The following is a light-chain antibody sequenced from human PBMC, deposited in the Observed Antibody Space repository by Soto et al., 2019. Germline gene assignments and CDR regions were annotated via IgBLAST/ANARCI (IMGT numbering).Light chain of an antibody. V-gene: IGKV3-20*01. Sequence: EIVLTHSPGTLSLSPGERATLSFSASQSVSSSYLAWYQQKPGQAPRLLIYGASSRATGIPDRFSGSGSGTDFTLTISRLEPEDFAVYYCQQFSSYPLTFGGGTKVDIK. CDR3: QQFSSYPLT. CDR2: GAS. J-gene: IGKJ4*01. CDR1: QSVSSSY.